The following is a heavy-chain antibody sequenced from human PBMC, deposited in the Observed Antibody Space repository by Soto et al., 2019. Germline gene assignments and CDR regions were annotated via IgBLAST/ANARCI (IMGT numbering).Heavy chain of an antibody. CDR2: ISAYNGNT. J-gene: IGHJ4*02. CDR1: GYTFTTYG. D-gene: IGHD2-21*02. V-gene: IGHV1-18*01. Sequence: QVQLVQSGAEVRKPGASVKVSCKASGYTFTTYGISWVRQAPGQGLEWMGWISAYNGNTNYAQKLQGRVTMTTDTSSSTAYMELRSLRSDGTAVYYCARDEGYCGGDCYSYYFDYWGQGTLVTVSS. CDR3: ARDEGYCGGDCYSYYFDY.